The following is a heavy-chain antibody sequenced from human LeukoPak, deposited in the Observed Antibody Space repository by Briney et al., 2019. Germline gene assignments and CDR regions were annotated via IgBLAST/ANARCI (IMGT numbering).Heavy chain of an antibody. D-gene: IGHD6-19*01. CDR2: INHSGST. J-gene: IGHJ6*03. CDR1: GGSFSGYY. CDR3: ARGPYSSGWNYYYYYYMDV. Sequence: IPSETLSLTCAVYGGSFSGYYWSWIRQPPGKGLEWIGEINHSGSTNYNPSLKSRVTISVGTSKNQFSLKLSSVTAADTAVYYCARGPYSSGWNYYYYYYMDVWGKGTTVTVSS. V-gene: IGHV4-34*01.